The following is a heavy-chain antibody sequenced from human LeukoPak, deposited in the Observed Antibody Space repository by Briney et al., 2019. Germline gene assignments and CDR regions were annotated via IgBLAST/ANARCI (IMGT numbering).Heavy chain of an antibody. CDR1: GYSFTSYW. D-gene: IGHD1-26*01. Sequence: GESLKISCKASGYSFTSYWIAWVRQMPGKGLDWMGVIYPDDFDTRYSPSFQGQVTISADKSISTAFLQWSSLKASHTAIYYCARHGKLSASRNWFDPWGQGTLVTVSS. CDR2: IYPDDFDT. V-gene: IGHV5-51*01. CDR3: ARHGKLSASRNWFDP. J-gene: IGHJ5*02.